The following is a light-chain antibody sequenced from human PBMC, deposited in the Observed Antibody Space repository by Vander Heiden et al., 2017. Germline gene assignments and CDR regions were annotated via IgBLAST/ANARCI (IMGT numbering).Light chain of an antibody. CDR3: QQGNTAPRA. Sequence: DTQTTQSASSLSVSVGDRVIINRRARQCLRSYLHWYQQKPGKAPKLLIYAASSLQSGVPSRFSGSGSGTDFTLPISSLQPEDFRTYYWQQGNTAPRAFGEGTKVEIK. CDR2: AAS. CDR1: QCLRSY. J-gene: IGKJ4*01. V-gene: IGKV1-39*01.